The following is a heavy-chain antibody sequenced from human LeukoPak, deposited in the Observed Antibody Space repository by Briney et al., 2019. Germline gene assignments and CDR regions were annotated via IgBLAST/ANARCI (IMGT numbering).Heavy chain of an antibody. CDR2: ISTDGGST. Sequence: GGSLILSCSASGFTFSSYAIHWVRQAPGRGLEYVSAISTDGGSTYYADSVKGRFTISRDNSKTTLYLQMSSLRAEDTAVYYCVIFIAAAGSFDYGGQGTLVTVS. CDR1: GFTFSSYA. CDR3: VIFIAAAGSFDY. V-gene: IGHV3-64D*09. J-gene: IGHJ4*02. D-gene: IGHD6-13*01.